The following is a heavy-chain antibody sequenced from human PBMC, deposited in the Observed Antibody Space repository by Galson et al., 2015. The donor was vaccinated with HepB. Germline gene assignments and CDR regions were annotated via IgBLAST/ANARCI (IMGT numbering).Heavy chain of an antibody. CDR3: ARLKGDSSDYYYDY. V-gene: IGHV3-30-3*01. Sequence: SLRLSCAASGFTFSTYAMHWVRQAPGKGLDWVAVISYDGSNKYYADSVKGRFTISRDNSKSTLYLQMNSLRAEDAAVYYCARLKGDSSDYYYDYWGQGTLVTVSS. D-gene: IGHD3-22*01. J-gene: IGHJ4*02. CDR2: ISYDGSNK. CDR1: GFTFSTYA.